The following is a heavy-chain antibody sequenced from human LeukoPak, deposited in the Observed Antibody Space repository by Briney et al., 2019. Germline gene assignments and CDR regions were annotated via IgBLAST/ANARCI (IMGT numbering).Heavy chain of an antibody. Sequence: PGGSLRLSCAASGFTFSSYSMNWVRQAPGKGLEWVSSTSSSSSYIYYADSVKGRFTISRDNAKNSLYLQMNSLRAEDTAVYYCASEYCSGGSCYAVDYWGQGTLVTVSS. CDR1: GFTFSSYS. CDR3: ASEYCSGGSCYAVDY. D-gene: IGHD2-15*01. V-gene: IGHV3-21*01. J-gene: IGHJ4*02. CDR2: TSSSSSYI.